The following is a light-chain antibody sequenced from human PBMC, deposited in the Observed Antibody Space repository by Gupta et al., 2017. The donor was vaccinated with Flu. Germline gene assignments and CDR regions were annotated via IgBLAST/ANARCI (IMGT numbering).Light chain of an antibody. CDR1: QDISNY. Sequence: DIQMTQSPSSLSASVGDRVTITCRASQDISNYLAWFQQKPGRGPNLLIYAASTLQSGVPSRFSGSEAGTDFTLTISNRQPEDVAAYYCQQYNSDHPMLTFGGGTTVEIK. V-gene: IGKV1-27*01. CDR2: AAS. CDR3: QQYNSDHPMLT. J-gene: IGKJ4*01.